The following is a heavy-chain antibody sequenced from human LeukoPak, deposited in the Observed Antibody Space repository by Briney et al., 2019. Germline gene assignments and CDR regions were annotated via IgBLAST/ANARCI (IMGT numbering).Heavy chain of an antibody. CDR3: AREVGYYDSSGYYPYYMDV. CDR1: GYTFTGYY. V-gene: IGHV1-2*02. D-gene: IGHD3-22*01. Sequence: ASVKVSCKASGYTFTGYYIHWVRQAPGQGLEWMGWINPNSGGTNDAQKFQGRVTMTTDTSISTAYMELSRLRSDDTAVYYCAREVGYYDSSGYYPYYMDVWGKGTTVTISS. CDR2: INPNSGGT. J-gene: IGHJ6*03.